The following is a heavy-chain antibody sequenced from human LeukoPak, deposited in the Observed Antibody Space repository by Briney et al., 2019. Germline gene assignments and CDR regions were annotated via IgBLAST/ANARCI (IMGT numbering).Heavy chain of an antibody. D-gene: IGHD5-12*01. CDR3: ARGCGYSGYDCGY. CDR2: ISSSSSYI. Sequence: GGSLRLSCAASGFTFSSYSMNWVRQAPGKGLEWVSSISSSSSYIYYADSVKGRFTISRDNAKNSLYLQMNSLRAEDTAVYYCARGCGYSGYDCGYWGPGTLVTVSS. V-gene: IGHV3-21*01. CDR1: GFTFSSYS. J-gene: IGHJ4*02.